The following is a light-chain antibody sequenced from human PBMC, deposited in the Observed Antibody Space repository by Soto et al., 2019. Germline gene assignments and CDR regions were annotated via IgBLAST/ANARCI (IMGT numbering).Light chain of an antibody. V-gene: IGKV3-20*01. CDR1: QSVSSSS. Sequence: EIVLTQSPCTLSLAPGERATLSCRASQSVSSSSLAWYQQKPGQAPRLLIYGASSRATAIPDRFSGSGSGTDFTLTISRLEPEDFAVYYCQQYGSSGTFGQGTKV. CDR2: GAS. J-gene: IGKJ1*01. CDR3: QQYGSSGT.